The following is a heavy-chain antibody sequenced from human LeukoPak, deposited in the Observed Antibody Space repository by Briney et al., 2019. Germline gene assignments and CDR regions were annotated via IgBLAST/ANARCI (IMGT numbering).Heavy chain of an antibody. CDR2: IYYSGST. CDR1: GGSISSYY. D-gene: IGHD4-17*01. J-gene: IGHJ6*02. V-gene: IGHV4-59*01. Sequence: SETLSLTCTVSGGSISSYYWSWIRQPPGKGLEWIGYIYYSGSTNYNPSLKSRVTISVDTSKNQFSLKLSSVTAADTAVHYCARSTTNYYGMDVWGQGTTVTVSS. CDR3: ARSTTNYYGMDV.